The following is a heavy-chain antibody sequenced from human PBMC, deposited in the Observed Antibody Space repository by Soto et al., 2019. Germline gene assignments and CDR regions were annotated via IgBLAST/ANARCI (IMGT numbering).Heavy chain of an antibody. CDR1: GGTFKSYA. J-gene: IGHJ6*02. V-gene: IGHV1-69*01. Sequence: QVQLVQSGAEVKKPGSSVKVSCKVSGGTFKSYAISWLRQAPGQGLEWMGGFIHMFGTASYAQKFQGRVTITADESTNSTYMELSSLRSEDMAIFFCARGLTVYSAVLHYVYAMAVCGQGTSVTISS. D-gene: IGHD2-8*01. CDR3: ARGLTVYSAVLHYVYAMAV. CDR2: FIHMFGTA.